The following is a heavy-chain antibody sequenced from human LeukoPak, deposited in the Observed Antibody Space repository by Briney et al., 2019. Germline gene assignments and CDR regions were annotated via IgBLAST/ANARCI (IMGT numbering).Heavy chain of an antibody. CDR2: IRYDGSNK. Sequence: PGGSLRLSCAASGFTFSSYGMHWVRQAPGKGLEWVAFIRYDGSNKYYADSVKGRFTISRDNSKNTLYLQMNSLRAEDTAVYYCARVTGDTNWYFDLWGRGTLVTVSS. CDR1: GFTFSSYG. V-gene: IGHV3-30*02. J-gene: IGHJ2*01. CDR3: ARVTGDTNWYFDL. D-gene: IGHD7-27*01.